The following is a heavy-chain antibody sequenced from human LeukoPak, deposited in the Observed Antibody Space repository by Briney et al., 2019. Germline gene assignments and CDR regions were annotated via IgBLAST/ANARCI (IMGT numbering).Heavy chain of an antibody. V-gene: IGHV3-30*03. CDR1: GFTFSSYG. J-gene: IGHJ4*02. Sequence: GGSLRLSCAASGFTFSSYGMHWVRQAPGKGLEWVAVISYDGSNKYYADSVKGRFTISRDNSKNTLYLQMNSLRAEDTAVYYCARNLGLAVAGTLGYWGQGTLVTVSS. CDR2: ISYDGSNK. D-gene: IGHD6-19*01. CDR3: ARNLGLAVAGTLGY.